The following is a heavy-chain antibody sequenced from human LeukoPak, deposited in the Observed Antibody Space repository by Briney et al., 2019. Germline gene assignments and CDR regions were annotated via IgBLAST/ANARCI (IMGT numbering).Heavy chain of an antibody. V-gene: IGHV1-46*01. Sequence: ASVKVSCKTSGYSLSNSYMHWVRQAPGQGLECMGVLNPGSGSTSYAQKFQDRVTMTTDMSTSTVYMELSSLRFEDTAVYYCAKDVTLGSWYGWFDPWGQGTLVIASS. J-gene: IGHJ5*02. CDR1: GYSLSNSY. CDR3: AKDVTLGSWYGWFDP. CDR2: LNPGSGST. D-gene: IGHD6-13*01.